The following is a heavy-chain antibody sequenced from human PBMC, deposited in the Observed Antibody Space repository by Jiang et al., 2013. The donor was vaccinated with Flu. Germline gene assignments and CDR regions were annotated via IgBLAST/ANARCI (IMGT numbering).Heavy chain of an antibody. CDR2: IDWDDDK. CDR1: GFSLSTSGMC. Sequence: KPTQTLTLTCTFSGFSLSTSGMCVSWIRQPPGKALEWLALIDWDDDKYYSTSLKTRLTISKDTSKNQVVLTMTNMDPVDTATYYCARTSGGDYDILTGYYTYYFDYWGQGTLVTVSS. V-gene: IGHV2-70*01. D-gene: IGHD3-9*01. J-gene: IGHJ4*02. CDR3: ARTSGGDYDILTGYYTYYFDY.